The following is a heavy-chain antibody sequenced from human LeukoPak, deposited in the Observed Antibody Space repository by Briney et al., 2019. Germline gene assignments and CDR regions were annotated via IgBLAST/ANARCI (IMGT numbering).Heavy chain of an antibody. Sequence: SVKVPCKASGGTLSSYAISWVRQAPGQGLEWMGGIIPIFGTANYAQKFQGRVTITADESTSTAYMELSSLRSEDTAVYYCATSITGTTGASWYYYYGMDVWGKGTTVTVPS. D-gene: IGHD1-20*01. J-gene: IGHJ6*04. CDR3: ATSITGTTGASWYYYYGMDV. CDR1: GGTLSSYA. V-gene: IGHV1-69*13. CDR2: IIPIFGTA.